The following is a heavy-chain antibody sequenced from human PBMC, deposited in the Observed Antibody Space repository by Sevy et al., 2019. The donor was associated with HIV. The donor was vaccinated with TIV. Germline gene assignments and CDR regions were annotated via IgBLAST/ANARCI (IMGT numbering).Heavy chain of an antibody. V-gene: IGHV4-39*01. CDR2: ISSSGST. J-gene: IGHJ4*02. D-gene: IGHD6-19*01. CDR1: GDSITRSAYY. CDR3: ARRSAGQWLAVYYFDS. Sequence: SETLSLTCSVSGDSITRSAYYWAWIRQPPGKGLEWIGSISSSGSTYHNASLKGRLTMAVDTSKSQFSLTLESVTAADTAVYYCARRSAGQWLAVYYFDSRGQGTLVTVSS.